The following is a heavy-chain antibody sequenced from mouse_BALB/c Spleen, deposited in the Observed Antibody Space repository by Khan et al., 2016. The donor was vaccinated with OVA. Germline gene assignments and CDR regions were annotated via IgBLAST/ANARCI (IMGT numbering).Heavy chain of an antibody. CDR1: GHTFSSYR. Sequence: DPVKPGTPVKLYCKASGHTFSSYRINWIKQRPGQGLEWIGRIGPGSSNTYYNEMFKGKAALTLDTFSSTAHIQLSSPSFEDSAVYFGARENYYGRSCYAMNYWGQGTSVTVSA. CDR2: IGPGSSNT. D-gene: IGHD1-1*01. V-gene: IGHV1S41*01. CDR3: ARENYYGRSCYAMNY. J-gene: IGHJ4*01.